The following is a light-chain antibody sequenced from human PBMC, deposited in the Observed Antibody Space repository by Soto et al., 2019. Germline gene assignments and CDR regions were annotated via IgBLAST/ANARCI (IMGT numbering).Light chain of an antibody. V-gene: IGLV1-40*01. CDR2: GDS. J-gene: IGLJ1*01. CDR1: SSNIGAGYD. Sequence: QSVLTQPPSVSGAPGQRVTISCTGSSSNIGAGYDVHWYQQVPGTAPKLLIYGDSNRPSGVPDRFSGSKSGTSASLAITGLQAEDEADYYCQSYDSSLSGFYVFGPGTKLTVL. CDR3: QSYDSSLSGFYV.